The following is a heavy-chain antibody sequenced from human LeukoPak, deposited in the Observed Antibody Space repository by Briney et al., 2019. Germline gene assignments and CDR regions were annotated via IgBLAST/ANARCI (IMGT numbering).Heavy chain of an antibody. Sequence: GGSLRLSCAASGFTFSSYAMTWVRQAPGKGLEWVSAISGSGGSTYYADSVKGRFTISRDNSKNTLYLQMNSLRAEDTAVYYCAKDPRSTYYYDSSGYYPYYFDYWGQGTLVTVSS. J-gene: IGHJ4*02. D-gene: IGHD3-22*01. CDR3: AKDPRSTYYYDSSGYYPYYFDY. CDR1: GFTFSSYA. V-gene: IGHV3-23*01. CDR2: ISGSGGST.